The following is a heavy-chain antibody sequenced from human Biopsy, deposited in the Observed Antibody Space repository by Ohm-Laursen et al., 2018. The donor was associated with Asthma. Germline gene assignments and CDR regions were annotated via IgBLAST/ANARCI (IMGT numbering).Heavy chain of an antibody. V-gene: IGHV1-3*01. Sequence: GASVKVSCKASGYTFINYAIHWVRQAPGQRLEWMGWINAGNGNTKYSQKFQGRVTISRDTSASTAYMDLSSLRSEDTAVYYCASSIAVADSDAFDIWGQGTMVTVSS. D-gene: IGHD6-19*01. CDR3: ASSIAVADSDAFDI. J-gene: IGHJ3*02. CDR2: INAGNGNT. CDR1: GYTFINYA.